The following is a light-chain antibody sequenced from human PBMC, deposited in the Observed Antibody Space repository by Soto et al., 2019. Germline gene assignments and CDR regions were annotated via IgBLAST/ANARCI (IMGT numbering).Light chain of an antibody. CDR3: PQYNSYS. CDR1: QGISSY. V-gene: IGKV1-8*01. J-gene: IGKJ1*01. Sequence: LSAYTVDIGSIICRASQGISSYLAWYQQKPGKAPKLLIYAASTLQCGVPSRFSGSGSGTDFTFIISCLQSEYFSTYYCPQYNSYSFGQGTRVDIK. CDR2: AAS.